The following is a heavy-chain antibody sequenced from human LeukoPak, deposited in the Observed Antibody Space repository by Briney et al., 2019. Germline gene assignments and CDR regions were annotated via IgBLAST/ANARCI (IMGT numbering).Heavy chain of an antibody. Sequence: GSSVKVSCKASGYTFTGHYIQLVRQAPGQGLEWTGWINPKNAATNYAQKFLGRVTMHRDTSISTASMELNRLLSDRPTDSYCSRGGYSGYASRNWFDPWGQGTLVTVSS. D-gene: IGHD5-12*01. V-gene: IGHV1-2*02. J-gene: IGHJ5*02. CDR1: GYTFTGHY. CDR3: SRGGYSGYASRNWFDP. CDR2: INPKNAAT.